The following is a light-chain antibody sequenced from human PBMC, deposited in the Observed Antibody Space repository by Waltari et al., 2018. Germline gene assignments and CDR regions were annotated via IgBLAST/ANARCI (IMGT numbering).Light chain of an antibody. CDR2: EVS. Sequence: QSALTQPPSVSGSPGQSVTISCPGTSSDVGSYNRVSWYQQPPGTAPKLMIYEVSNRPSGVPDRFSGSKSGNTASLTISGLQAEDEADYYCSLYTTSSRVFGTGTKVTVL. J-gene: IGLJ1*01. V-gene: IGLV2-18*01. CDR3: SLYTTSSRV. CDR1: SSDVGSYNR.